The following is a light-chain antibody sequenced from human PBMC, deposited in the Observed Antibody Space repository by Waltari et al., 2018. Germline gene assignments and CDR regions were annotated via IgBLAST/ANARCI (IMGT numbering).Light chain of an antibody. Sequence: DIVMTQTPLSLPVTLGEPASISCRSSQSLLDSEDGNTYLEWYLQKPGQSPQLLIYEVSNRASGVPDRFSGSGSDTYFTLKISRVEAEDVGVYYCMQALEFPFTFGPGTKLDIK. V-gene: IGKV2-40*01. J-gene: IGKJ3*01. CDR1: QSLLDSEDGNTY. CDR2: EVS. CDR3: MQALEFPFT.